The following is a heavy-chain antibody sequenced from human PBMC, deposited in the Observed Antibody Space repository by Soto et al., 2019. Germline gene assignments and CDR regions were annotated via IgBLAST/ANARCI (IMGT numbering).Heavy chain of an antibody. CDR1: GGSISTSNW. CDR3: ARARATIAAAAIFDC. J-gene: IGHJ4*02. V-gene: IGHV4-4*02. Sequence: QVQLQESGPGLVKPSGTLSLTCAVSGGSISTSNWWSWVRQPPGKGLEWIGEVYRTGSTNYNPSLETRLTISVDKSKNQFSLKLTSMPAADTAVYYCARARATIAAAAIFDCWGQGTLVTVSS. D-gene: IGHD6-13*01. CDR2: VYRTGST.